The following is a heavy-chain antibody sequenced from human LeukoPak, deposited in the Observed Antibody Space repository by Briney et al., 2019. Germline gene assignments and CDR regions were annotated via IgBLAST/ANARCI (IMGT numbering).Heavy chain of an antibody. Sequence: PSETLSLTCAVSGVSFDDYHWSWVRQTSGKGLEWIGEINHSGYTNDSPSLKSRVTLSIDTSRKQFSLNLRSVTVADTGIYYCTRMTAGHDYWGQGTLVTVSS. CDR2: INHSGYT. CDR1: GVSFDDYH. CDR3: TRMTAGHDY. D-gene: IGHD2-21*02. V-gene: IGHV4-34*01. J-gene: IGHJ4*02.